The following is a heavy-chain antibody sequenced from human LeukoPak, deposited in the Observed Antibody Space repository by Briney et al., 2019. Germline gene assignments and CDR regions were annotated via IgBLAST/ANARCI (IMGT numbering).Heavy chain of an antibody. V-gene: IGHV4-4*07. Sequence: SETLSLTCTVSGGSISSYYWSWIRQPAGKGLEWIGRIYTSGSTNYNPSLKSRVTMSVDTSKNQFSLKLSSVTAADTAVYYCARDQSISGYSGYVAGRYYYYYGTDVWGQGTTVNVSS. CDR2: IYTSGST. D-gene: IGHD5-12*01. CDR1: GGSISSYY. CDR3: ARDQSISGYSGYVAGRYYYYYGTDV. J-gene: IGHJ6*02.